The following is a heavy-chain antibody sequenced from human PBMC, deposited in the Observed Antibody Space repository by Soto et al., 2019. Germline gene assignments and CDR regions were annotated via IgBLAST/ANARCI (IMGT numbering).Heavy chain of an antibody. CDR3: ARRQWLVGGYYYGMDV. CDR2: TSAYKGNT. J-gene: IGHJ6*02. Sequence: QVQLVQSGAEVKKPWASGKVSCKASGYTFTSYGISWVRQAPGQGLEGMGWTSAYKGNTNYAQKLQGRVTMTTDTSTSTAYMELRSLRSDDTAVYYCARRQWLVGGYYYGMDVWGQGTTVTVSS. D-gene: IGHD6-19*01. V-gene: IGHV1-18*01. CDR1: GYTFTSYG.